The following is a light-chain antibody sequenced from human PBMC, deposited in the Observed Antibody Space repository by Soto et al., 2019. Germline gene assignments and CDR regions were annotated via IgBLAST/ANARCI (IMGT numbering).Light chain of an antibody. Sequence: EIVLTQSPASLSLSPGDRATLSCRANQSVSNSLAWYQQTPGQPPRLLIFDASNRATGIPPRFRGSVSGTDFSLTIDSLEPEDFVVYYCQQRSDWPPSFGQGTKLEIK. CDR3: QQRSDWPPS. CDR1: QSVSNS. V-gene: IGKV3-11*01. J-gene: IGKJ2*01. CDR2: DAS.